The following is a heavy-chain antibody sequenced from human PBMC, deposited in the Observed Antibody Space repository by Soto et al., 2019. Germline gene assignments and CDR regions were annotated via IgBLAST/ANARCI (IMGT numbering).Heavy chain of an antibody. D-gene: IGHD3-9*01. CDR2: IYYSGST. CDR1: GGSISSGGYY. Sequence: SETLSLTCTVSGGSISSGGYYWSWIRQHPGKGLEWIGYIYYSGSTYYNPSLKSRVTISVDTSKNQFSLKLSSVTAADTAVYYCARAAWADILTGYLGLIAAFDYWGQGTLVTVSS. V-gene: IGHV4-31*03. J-gene: IGHJ4*02. CDR3: ARAAWADILTGYLGLIAAFDY.